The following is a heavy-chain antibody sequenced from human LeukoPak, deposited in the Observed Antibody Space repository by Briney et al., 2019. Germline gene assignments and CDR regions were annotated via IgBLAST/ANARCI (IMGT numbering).Heavy chain of an antibody. V-gene: IGHV3-30*02. D-gene: IGHD3-3*01. J-gene: IGHJ4*02. CDR3: AKDCSPNYDFWSGYWCPLDY. CDR1: GFTFSSYG. Sequence: GGSLRLSCAASGFTFSSYGMHWVRQAPGKGLEWVAFIRYDGSNKYYADSVRGRFTISRDNSKNTLYLQMNSLRAEDTAVYYCAKDCSPNYDFWSGYWCPLDYWGQGTLVTVSS. CDR2: IRYDGSNK.